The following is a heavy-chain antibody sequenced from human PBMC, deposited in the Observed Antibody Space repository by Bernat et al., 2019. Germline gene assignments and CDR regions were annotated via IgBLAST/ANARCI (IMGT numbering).Heavy chain of an antibody. Sequence: QVQLVESGGGVVQPGRSLRLSCAASGFTFSSYAMHWVRQAPGKGLEWVAVISYDGSNKYYADSVKGRFTISRDNSKNTLYLQMNSPRAEDTAVYYCAREGYYGSGSYYPWGQGTLVTVSS. CDR3: AREGYYGSGSYYP. J-gene: IGHJ5*02. D-gene: IGHD3-10*01. CDR2: ISYDGSNK. V-gene: IGHV3-30-3*01. CDR1: GFTFSSYA.